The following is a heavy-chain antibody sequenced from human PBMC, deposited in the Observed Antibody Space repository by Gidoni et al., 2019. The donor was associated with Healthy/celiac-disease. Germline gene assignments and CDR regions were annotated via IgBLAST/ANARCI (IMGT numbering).Heavy chain of an antibody. J-gene: IGHJ6*02. CDR2: IIPIFGTA. V-gene: IGHV1-69*01. Sequence: QVQLVQSGAEVKKPGSSVKVPCKASGGTFSSYAISWGRQAPGQGPEWMGGIIPIFGTANYAQKFPGRVTITADESTSTAYMELSSLRSEDTAVYYCARIDYGDKRGNYYYYGMDVWGQGTTVTVSS. CDR3: ARIDYGDKRGNYYYYGMDV. CDR1: GGTFSSYA. D-gene: IGHD4-17*01.